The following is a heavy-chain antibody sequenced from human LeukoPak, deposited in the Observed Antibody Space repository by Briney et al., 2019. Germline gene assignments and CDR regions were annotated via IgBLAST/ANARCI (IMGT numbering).Heavy chain of an antibody. D-gene: IGHD1-26*01. J-gene: IGHJ3*02. CDR2: ITSSSSTI. CDR1: GFTFSSYS. V-gene: IGHV3-48*01. CDR3: AREYVVGATGAFDI. Sequence: GGSLRLSCAASGFTFSSYSMSWVRQAPGKGLEWISSITSSSSTIYYADSVKGRFTISRDNAKNSLFLQMNSLRAEDTAVYYCAREYVVGATGAFDIRGQGTMVTVSS.